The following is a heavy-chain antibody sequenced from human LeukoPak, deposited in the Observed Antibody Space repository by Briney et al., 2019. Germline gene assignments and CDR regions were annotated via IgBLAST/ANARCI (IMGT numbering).Heavy chain of an antibody. D-gene: IGHD2-2*01. CDR2: IYYSGST. J-gene: IGHJ4*02. CDR1: GGSISSYY. CDR3: ARGVVVPADYYFDY. Sequence: PSETLSLTCTVSGGSISSYYWSWIRQPPGKGLVWIGYIYYSGSTNYNPSLKSRVTISVDTSKNQFSLKLSSVTAADTAVYYCARGVVVPADYYFDYWGQGTLVTVSS. V-gene: IGHV4-59*01.